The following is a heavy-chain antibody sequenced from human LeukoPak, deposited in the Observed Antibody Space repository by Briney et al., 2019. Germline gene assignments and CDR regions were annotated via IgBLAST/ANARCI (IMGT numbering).Heavy chain of an antibody. D-gene: IGHD2-21*01. CDR2: IYSGGST. CDR1: GFTVSSNY. CDR3: ARDPYCELVDY. Sequence: PGGSLRLSCGASGFTVSSNYMSWVRQAPRKGLEWVSVIYSGGSTYYADSVKGRFTISRDNAKNSLYLQMNSLRAEDTAVYYCARDPYCELVDYWGQGTLVTVSS. J-gene: IGHJ4*02. V-gene: IGHV3-66*01.